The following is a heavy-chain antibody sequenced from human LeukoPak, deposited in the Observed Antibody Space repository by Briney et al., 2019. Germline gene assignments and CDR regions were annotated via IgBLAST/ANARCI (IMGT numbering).Heavy chain of an antibody. CDR3: AKDLAVGGGDLDGAFDI. V-gene: IGHV3-23*01. CDR1: GFTFSSYA. D-gene: IGHD2-21*02. J-gene: IGHJ3*02. Sequence: PGGSLRLSCAASGFTFSSYAMSWVRQAPGKGLEWVSAISGSGGSTYYADSVKGRFTISRDNSKNTLYLQMNSLRADDTAVYYCAKDLAVGGGDLDGAFDIWGQGTMVTVSS. CDR2: ISGSGGST.